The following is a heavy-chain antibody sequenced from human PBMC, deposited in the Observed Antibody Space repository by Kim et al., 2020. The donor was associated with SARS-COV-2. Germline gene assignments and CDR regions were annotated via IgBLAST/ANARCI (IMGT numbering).Heavy chain of an antibody. Sequence: SVKVSCKASGGTFSSYAISWVRQAPGQGLEWMGGIIPIFGTANYAQKFQGRVTITADKSTSTAYMELSSLRSKDTAVYYCARGGITMIVGYSDYWGQGTLENVSS. D-gene: IGHD3-22*01. CDR3: ARGGITMIVGYSDY. V-gene: IGHV1-69*06. J-gene: IGHJ4*02. CDR2: IIPIFGTA. CDR1: GGTFSSYA.